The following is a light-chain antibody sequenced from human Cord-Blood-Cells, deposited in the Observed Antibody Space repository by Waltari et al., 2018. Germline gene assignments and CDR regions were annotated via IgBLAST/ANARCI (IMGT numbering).Light chain of an antibody. V-gene: IGLV2-23*01. CDR2: EGS. CDR1: SSDVGGSNL. J-gene: IGLJ2*01. Sequence: QSALTQPASVSGSPGQSITISCTGTSSDVGGSNLVSWYQQHPGKAPKLRIYEGSKRPSGVSNRFSGSKSGNTASLSISGLQAEDEADYYCRSYAGSSTLVFGGGTKLTVL. CDR3: RSYAGSSTLV.